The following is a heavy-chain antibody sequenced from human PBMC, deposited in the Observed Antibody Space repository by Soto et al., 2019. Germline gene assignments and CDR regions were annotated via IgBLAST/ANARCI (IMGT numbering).Heavy chain of an antibody. CDR1: GFTFSRFW. V-gene: IGHV3-74*01. J-gene: IGHJ6*02. CDR3: ARAGGSCSGGSCTHYYFYGMDV. CDR2: INSDGSST. Sequence: GGSLRLSCAASGFTFSRFWMHWVRQAPGMGLVWVSRINSDGSSTNYADSVKGRFTISRDNAKNPLYLQMNSLRAEDTAVYYCARAGGSCSGGSCTHYYFYGMDVWGQGTTVTVSS. D-gene: IGHD2-15*01.